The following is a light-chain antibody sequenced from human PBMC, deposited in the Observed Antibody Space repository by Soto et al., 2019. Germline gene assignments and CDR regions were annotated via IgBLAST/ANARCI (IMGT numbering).Light chain of an antibody. CDR3: QQYKSYSRT. CDR2: KAS. V-gene: IGKV1-5*03. Sequence: DIQMTQSPSTLSGSVGDRVTITCRASQSISYWLAWYQQKPGKAPKLLIYKASSLESGVPSRFSGSGSGTEFTLTISSLQPDDFAAYYCQQYKSYSRTFGQGTKVDIK. J-gene: IGKJ1*01. CDR1: QSISYW.